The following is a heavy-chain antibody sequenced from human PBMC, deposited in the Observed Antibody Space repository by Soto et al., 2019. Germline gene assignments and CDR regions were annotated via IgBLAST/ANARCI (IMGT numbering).Heavy chain of an antibody. J-gene: IGHJ4*02. CDR2: IYYSGST. D-gene: IGHD6-19*01. V-gene: IGHV4-39*01. CDR3: ARHQMAWLEHTDIDTGSYDY. CDR1: GGSISSSSYY. Sequence: PSETLSLTCTVSGGSISSSSYYWGWIRQPPGKGLEWIGSIYYSGSTYYNPSLKSRVTISVDTSKNQFSLKLSSVTAADTAVYYCARHQMAWLEHTDIDTGSYDYWGQGTLVTVSS.